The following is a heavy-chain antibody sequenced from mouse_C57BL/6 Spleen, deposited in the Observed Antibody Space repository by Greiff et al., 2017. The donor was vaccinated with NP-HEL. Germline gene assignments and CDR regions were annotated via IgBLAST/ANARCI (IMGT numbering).Heavy chain of an antibody. J-gene: IGHJ3*01. CDR1: GYTFTSYW. D-gene: IGHD2-1*01. V-gene: IGHV1-64*01. CDR2: IHPNSGST. CDR3: ARGNGNSFAY. Sequence: QVQLQQSGAELVKPGASVKLSCKASGYTFTSYWMHWVKQRPGQGLEWIGMIHPNSGSTNYNEKFKSKATLTVDKSSSTAYMQLSCLTSEDSAVYYCARGNGNSFAYWGQGTLVTVSA.